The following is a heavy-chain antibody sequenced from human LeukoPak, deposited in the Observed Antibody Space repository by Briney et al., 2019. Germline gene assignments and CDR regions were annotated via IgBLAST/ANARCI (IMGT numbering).Heavy chain of an antibody. J-gene: IGHJ4*02. Sequence: SETLSLTCTVSGGSISSDNYYWSWIRQPGGKGLDWIGRIYTTGNTNYNPSLWRRVTISVDTSKNQFSLRLNSVTAADTAVYFCARDRSYYSDSGTAYWGQGILVTVSS. CDR3: ARDRSYYSDSGTAY. CDR1: GGSISSDNYY. CDR2: IYTTGNT. D-gene: IGHD3-22*01. V-gene: IGHV4-61*02.